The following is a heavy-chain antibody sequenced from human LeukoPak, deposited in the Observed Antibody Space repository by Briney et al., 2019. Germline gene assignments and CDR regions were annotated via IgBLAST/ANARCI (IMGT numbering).Heavy chain of an antibody. D-gene: IGHD5-12*01. CDR2: IYYGGTT. CDR1: GGSISSSTYY. V-gene: IGHV4-39*01. J-gene: IGHJ4*02. Sequence: SETLSLTCTVSGGSISSSTYYWGWIRQPPGKGLEWIGSIYYGGTTYYNPSLKSRVTISVDTSKNQFSLKLNSVTAADTAVYYCARLRGYSGGEIRFFDYWGQGTLVTVSS. CDR3: ARLRGYSGGEIRFFDY.